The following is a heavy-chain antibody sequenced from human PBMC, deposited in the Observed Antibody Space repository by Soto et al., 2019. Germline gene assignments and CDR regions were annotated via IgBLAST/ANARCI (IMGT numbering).Heavy chain of an antibody. CDR3: ARGDGDYYDGNGYLGRH. CDR1: GFTFSSYW. J-gene: IGHJ4*02. D-gene: IGHD3-22*01. V-gene: IGHV3-74*01. CDR2: IKSDGRGT. Sequence: EVQLVESGGGSVQPGGSLRLSCAASGFTFSSYWMHWVRQAPGKGLVWVSRIKSDGRGTYYADSVKGRLTISRDNAKNTLYLQMNSLRDEDTAVYYCARGDGDYYDGNGYLGRHWGQGNLVTVSS.